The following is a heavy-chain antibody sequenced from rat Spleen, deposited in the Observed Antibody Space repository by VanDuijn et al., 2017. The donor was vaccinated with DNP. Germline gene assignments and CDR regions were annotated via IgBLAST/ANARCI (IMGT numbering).Heavy chain of an antibody. CDR1: GFTFSDYN. D-gene: IGHD1-1*01. CDR2: ITYDGSRT. Sequence: EVQLVESGGGLVQSGRSLKVSCAASGFTFSDYNMAWVRQAPKKGLEWVATITYDGSRTYYRDSVKGRFTISRDNAENTVYLQMDSLRSEDTATYYCTKDLQWYAMDAWGQGVMVTVSS. V-gene: IGHV5S10*01. CDR3: TKDLQWYAMDA. J-gene: IGHJ2*01.